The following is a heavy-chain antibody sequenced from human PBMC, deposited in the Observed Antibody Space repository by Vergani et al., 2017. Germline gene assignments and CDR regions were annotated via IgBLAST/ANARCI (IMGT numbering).Heavy chain of an antibody. Sequence: QVQLVQSGAEVKKPGASVKVPCKASGYTFTSYYMHWVRQAPGQGLEWMGIINPSGGSTSYAQKFQGRVTMTRDTSTSTVYMELSSLRSEDTAVYYCARDLYGDYPGYWGQGTLVTVSS. J-gene: IGHJ4*02. V-gene: IGHV1-46*01. CDR2: INPSGGST. D-gene: IGHD4-17*01. CDR3: ARDLYGDYPGY. CDR1: GYTFTSYY.